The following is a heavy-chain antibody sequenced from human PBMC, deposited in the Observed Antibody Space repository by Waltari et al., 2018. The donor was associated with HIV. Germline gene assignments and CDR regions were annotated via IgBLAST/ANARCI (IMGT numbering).Heavy chain of an antibody. CDR3: ARDYYDSSGYFTVANHFDY. D-gene: IGHD3-22*01. V-gene: IGHV3-30*03. Sequence: QVQLVESGGGVVQPGRSLRLSCAASGFSFTDFGMHWVRQVPGKGLEWVAIISYDGSNQFYSDSVKGRFTISRDNSKNTLYLQMNSLRPEDTAVYYCARDYYDSSGYFTVANHFDYRGQGTLVTVSS. CDR1: GFSFTDFG. J-gene: IGHJ4*02. CDR2: ISYDGSNQ.